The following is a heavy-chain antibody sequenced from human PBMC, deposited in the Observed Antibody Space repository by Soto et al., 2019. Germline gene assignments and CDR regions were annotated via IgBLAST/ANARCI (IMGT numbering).Heavy chain of an antibody. J-gene: IGHJ6*02. Sequence: SETLSLTCTVSGGSISSSNWWSWVRQPPGKGLEWIGEIYHSGSTNYNPSLKSRVTISVDKSKNQFSLKLGSVTAADTAVYYCARLLNWGYYYYGMDVWGQGTTVTVSS. CDR3: ARLLNWGYYYYGMDV. D-gene: IGHD2-8*02. CDR2: IYHSGST. CDR1: GGSISSSNW. V-gene: IGHV4-4*02.